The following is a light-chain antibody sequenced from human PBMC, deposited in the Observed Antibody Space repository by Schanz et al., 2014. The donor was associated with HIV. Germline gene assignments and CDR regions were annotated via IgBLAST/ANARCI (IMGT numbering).Light chain of an antibody. CDR2: EAS. J-gene: IGKJ4*01. CDR3: QQSYSPLLT. Sequence: DIQMTQSPSTLSASVGDRISLTCRASQSISGWLAWYQQKPGEAPNLLISEASTLDSGVPSRFSGSGSGTEFTLTINTLQPEDFATYYCQQSYSPLLTFGGGTQVEVK. V-gene: IGKV1-5*03. CDR1: QSISGW.